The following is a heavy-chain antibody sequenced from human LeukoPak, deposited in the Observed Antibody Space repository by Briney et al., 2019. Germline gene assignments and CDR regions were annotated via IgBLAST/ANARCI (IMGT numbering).Heavy chain of an antibody. CDR3: ARSRGNSGSYPLDY. D-gene: IGHD1-26*01. CDR2: ISSSSSTI. J-gene: IGHJ4*02. CDR1: GFTFSAYD. V-gene: IGHV3-48*03. Sequence: GSLRLSCAASGFTFSAYDMNWVRQAPGKGLEWVSYISSSSSTIYYAESVKGRFTISRDNAKNSLYLQMNSLRVEDTAVYYCARSRGNSGSYPLDYWGQGTLVTVSS.